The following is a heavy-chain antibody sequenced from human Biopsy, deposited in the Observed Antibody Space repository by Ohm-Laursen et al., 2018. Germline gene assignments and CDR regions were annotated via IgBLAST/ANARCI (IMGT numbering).Heavy chain of an antibody. D-gene: IGHD6-19*01. J-gene: IGHJ2*01. CDR1: GFTFGHYA. V-gene: IGHV3-33*04. CDR2: IWYDGTNE. CDR3: ARGLSSGWYGYFDV. Sequence: SLRLSCTASGFTFGHYAMHWVRQAPGKGLEWISLIWYDGTNEDYADSVKGRFTISRDNSKNTLYLQINTLTLKDTAFYYCARGLSSGWYGYFDVWGRGTLVTVSS.